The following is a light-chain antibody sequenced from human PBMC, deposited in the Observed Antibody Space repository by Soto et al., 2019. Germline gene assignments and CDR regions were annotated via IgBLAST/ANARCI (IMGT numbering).Light chain of an antibody. Sequence: DIQMTHSASSLSASVGDRVTITCRARQSISSNLNWHQQKPGKAPKVLIYAASSFQSGVPSRFSGSGSGTEFTLTISSLQPEDFATDYCQQSYSIPYTFGQGTKLEIK. V-gene: IGKV1-39*01. CDR2: AAS. CDR3: QQSYSIPYT. CDR1: QSISSN. J-gene: IGKJ2*01.